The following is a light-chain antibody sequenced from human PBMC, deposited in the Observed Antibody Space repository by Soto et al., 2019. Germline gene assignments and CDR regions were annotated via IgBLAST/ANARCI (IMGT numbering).Light chain of an antibody. J-gene: IGKJ5*01. CDR2: SAS. Sequence: DIQMTQSPSSLSASVGDRITITCRASQDISNYLAWYQQKPGKVPKLLIYSASTLQSGVPSRFSGSGSVTDFTITISSLQPEDVATYFCQKYNSALTFGQGTRLEIK. CDR1: QDISNY. V-gene: IGKV1-27*01. CDR3: QKYNSALT.